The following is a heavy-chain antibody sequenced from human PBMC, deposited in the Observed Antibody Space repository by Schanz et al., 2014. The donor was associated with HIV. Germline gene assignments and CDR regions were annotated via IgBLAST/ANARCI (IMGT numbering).Heavy chain of an antibody. J-gene: IGHJ4*02. Sequence: EVQLVESGGGLVQPGGSLRLSCAASGFTLSGFWMSWVRQAPGKGLEWVANVKQDGSDKYYADSVKGRFTISRDNSKNTLYLQMNSLRAEDTAVYYCTKDPNNREKAFDYWGQGTLVTVSS. CDR1: GFTLSGFW. V-gene: IGHV3-7*01. CDR2: VKQDGSDK. D-gene: IGHD1-26*01. CDR3: TKDPNNREKAFDY.